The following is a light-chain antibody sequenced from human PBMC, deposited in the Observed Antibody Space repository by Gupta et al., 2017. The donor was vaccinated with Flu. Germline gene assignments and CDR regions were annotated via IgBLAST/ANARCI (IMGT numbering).Light chain of an antibody. J-gene: IGLJ1*01. CDR3: QVWDSGTNHYV. V-gene: IGLV3-21*02. CDR2: DDS. CDR1: NIGSKN. Sequence: CVLTQPPSVSVAPGQSDRIPCGGNNIGSKNVHWYQQKPGQATVLVVYDDSDRPSGIPERLSGSNSGNTATLTISRVEGGDEADYYCQVWDSGTNHYVFGTGTKLTVL.